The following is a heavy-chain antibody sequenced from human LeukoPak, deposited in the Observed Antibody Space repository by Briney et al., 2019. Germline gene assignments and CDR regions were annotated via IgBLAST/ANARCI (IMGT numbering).Heavy chain of an antibody. Sequence: PSETLSLTCTVSGGSISSSSYYWGWIRQPPGQGLEWIRTPYYSGSTYYNPSLRSRVTISVDTSNNPFSLKVNSVTAADTAVYYCARQLRHPELNTEFEVVDYWGQGTLVTVSS. CDR2: PYYSGST. J-gene: IGHJ4*02. CDR3: ARQLRHPELNTEFEVVDY. V-gene: IGHV4-39*01. D-gene: IGHD3-3*01. CDR1: GGSISSSSYY.